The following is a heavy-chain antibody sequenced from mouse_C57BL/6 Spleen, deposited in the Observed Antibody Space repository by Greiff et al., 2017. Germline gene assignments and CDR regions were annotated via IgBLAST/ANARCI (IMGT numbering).Heavy chain of an antibody. Sequence: EVKLVESGPELVKPGDSVKISCKASGYSFTGYFMNWVMQSHGKSLEWIGRINPYNGDTFYNQKFKGKATLTVDKSSSTAHMELRSLTSEDSAVYYCARGDYDGPFAYWGQGTLVTVSA. J-gene: IGHJ3*01. CDR3: ARGDYDGPFAY. D-gene: IGHD2-4*01. CDR2: INPYNGDT. CDR1: GYSFTGYF. V-gene: IGHV1-20*01.